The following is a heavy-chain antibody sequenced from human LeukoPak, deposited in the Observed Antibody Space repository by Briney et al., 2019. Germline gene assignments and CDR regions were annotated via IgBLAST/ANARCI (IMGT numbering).Heavy chain of an antibody. V-gene: IGHV3-74*01. CDR3: AITVTGGIDY. Sequence: GGSLRLSCTASGFTFSSYWMHWVPQAPGKGLVWVSRINSDGSSTSYADSVKGRFTISRGNAKNTLYLQMNSLRAEDTAVYYCAITVTGGIDYWGQGTLVTVSS. D-gene: IGHD4-17*01. CDR2: INSDGSST. CDR1: GFTFSSYW. J-gene: IGHJ4*02.